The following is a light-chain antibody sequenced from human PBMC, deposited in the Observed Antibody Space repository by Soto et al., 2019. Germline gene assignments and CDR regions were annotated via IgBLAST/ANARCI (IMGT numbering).Light chain of an antibody. CDR2: EVN. Sequence: QSVLTQPASVSGSPGQSITISCTGTSSDVGGYNYVSWNQQHPGKAPKLMIYEVNNRPSGVSNRFSGSKSGNTASLTISGLQAEDEGDYYCSSYTSSSPVVFGGGTKLTVL. V-gene: IGLV2-14*01. CDR3: SSYTSSSPVV. J-gene: IGLJ2*01. CDR1: SSDVGGYNY.